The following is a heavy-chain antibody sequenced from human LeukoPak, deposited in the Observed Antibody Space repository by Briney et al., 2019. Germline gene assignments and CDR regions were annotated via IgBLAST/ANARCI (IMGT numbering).Heavy chain of an antibody. Sequence: PSETLSLTRTVSGYSITSGYYWAWIRQSPGKGLEWIGSIYHSGNTYYNPSLKSRVIILVDTSKNQFSLQLGSVTPTDTAVYYCARAGYCSGVSCYSAVPGKYWGQGALVTVSS. J-gene: IGHJ4*02. CDR1: GYSITSGYY. D-gene: IGHD2-15*01. CDR3: ARAGYCSGVSCYSAVPGKY. CDR2: IYHSGNT. V-gene: IGHV4-38-2*02.